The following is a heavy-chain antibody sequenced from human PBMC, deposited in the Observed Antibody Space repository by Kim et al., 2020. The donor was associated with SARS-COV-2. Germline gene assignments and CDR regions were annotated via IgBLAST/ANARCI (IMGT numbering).Heavy chain of an antibody. CDR2: IYYSGST. CDR3: ARSSPSFSSGWYNLGY. J-gene: IGHJ4*02. V-gene: IGHV4-59*01. Sequence: SETLSLTCTVSGGSISSYYWSWIRQPPGKGLEWIGYIYYSGSTNYNPSLKSRVTISVDTSKNQFSLKLSSVTAADTAVYYCARSSPSFSSGWYNLGYWGQGTLVTVSS. CDR1: GGSISSYY. D-gene: IGHD6-19*01.